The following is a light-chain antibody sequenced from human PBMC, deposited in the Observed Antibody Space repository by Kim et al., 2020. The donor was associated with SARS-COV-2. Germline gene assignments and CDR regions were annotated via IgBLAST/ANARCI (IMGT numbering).Light chain of an antibody. CDR2: DAP. CDR3: QQRSDWPIT. J-gene: IGKJ5*01. Sequence: LAPGERATLPCRASQGVSSNLAWYQQKPGQSPRLLIYDAPNRAPGIPARFSGSGSGTDFSLTISSLEFEDSAVYYCQQRSDWPITFGQGTRLEIK. CDR1: QGVSSN. V-gene: IGKV3-11*01.